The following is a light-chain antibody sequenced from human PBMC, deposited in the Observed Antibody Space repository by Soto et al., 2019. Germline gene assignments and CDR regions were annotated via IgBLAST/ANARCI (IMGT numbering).Light chain of an antibody. J-gene: IGLJ3*02. CDR3: ASYTGSSTYS. V-gene: IGLV2-14*03. CDR1: SGDVGFYDF. CDR2: GVT. Sequence: QSALTQPASMSGSPGQSITISCTGTSGDVGFYDFVSWYQQHPGKVPRLIIYGVTKRPSGVSHRFSGSKSGNTASLTISGLQVEDEADYSCASYTGSSTYSFGGGTKVTVL.